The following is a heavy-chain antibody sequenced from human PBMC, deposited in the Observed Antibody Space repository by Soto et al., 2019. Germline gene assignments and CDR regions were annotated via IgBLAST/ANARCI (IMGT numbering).Heavy chain of an antibody. D-gene: IGHD3-22*01. V-gene: IGHV1-8*01. J-gene: IGHJ4*02. Sequence: QVQLVQSGAEVKKPGASVKVSCKASGYTFTNYDINWVRQATGQGLEWMGWMNPDSGDTRYAQEFQSRVTMTRDTSISTAYMVLSSLRSEDTAVYYCARGRRDYYDSGDWVPLAYWGQGTLVIVSS. CDR2: MNPDSGDT. CDR3: ARGRRDYYDSGDWVPLAY. CDR1: GYTFTNYD.